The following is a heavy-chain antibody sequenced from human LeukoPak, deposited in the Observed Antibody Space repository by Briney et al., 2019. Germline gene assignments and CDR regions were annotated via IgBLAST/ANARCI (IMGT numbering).Heavy chain of an antibody. V-gene: IGHV4-38-2*02. D-gene: IGHD3-10*01. CDR1: GYSISSGYY. CDR2: IYHSGST. J-gene: IGHJ4*02. CDR3: ARTLYYGSGSPFDY. Sequence: SETLSLTCTVSGYSISSGYYWGWIRQPPGKGLEWIGSIYHSGSTYYNPSLKGRVTISVDTSKNQFSLKLSSVTAADTAVYYCARTLYYGSGSPFDYWGQGTLVTVSS.